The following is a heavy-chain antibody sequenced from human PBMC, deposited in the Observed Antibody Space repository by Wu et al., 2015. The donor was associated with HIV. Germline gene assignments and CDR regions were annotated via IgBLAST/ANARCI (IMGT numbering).Heavy chain of an antibody. CDR2: INPKSGGT. CDR1: GYSFTDYY. Sequence: QVQLVQSGAEVKKPGASVKVSCKASGYSFTDYYMHWVRQAPGQGLEWMGWINPKSGGTNYAQKFQGRVTMTRDTSISTAYMELSRLRSDDTAVYYCARDLQYYYDSSDAFDIWGQGTMVTVSS. J-gene: IGHJ3*02. D-gene: IGHD3-22*01. V-gene: IGHV1-2*02. CDR3: ARDLQYYYDSSDAFDI.